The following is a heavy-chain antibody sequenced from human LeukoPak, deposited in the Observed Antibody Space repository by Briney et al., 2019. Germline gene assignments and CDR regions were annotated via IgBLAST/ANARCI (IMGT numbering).Heavy chain of an antibody. J-gene: IGHJ5*02. V-gene: IGHV1-18*01. CDR2: ISAYNGNT. CDR3: ARDRDYYGSGSYIVGFDP. Sequence: SVKVSCKASGYTFTSYGISWVRQAPGQGLEWMGWISAYNGNTNYAQKLQGRVTMTTDTSTSTAYKELRSLRSDDTAVYYCARDRDYYGSGSYIVGFDPWGQGTLVTVSS. D-gene: IGHD3-10*01. CDR1: GYTFTSYG.